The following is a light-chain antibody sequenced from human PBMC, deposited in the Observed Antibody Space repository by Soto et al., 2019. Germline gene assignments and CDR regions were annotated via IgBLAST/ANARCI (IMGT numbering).Light chain of an antibody. CDR1: SSDVGGYNY. CDR2: DVS. Sequence: ALTQPASVSGSPGQSITISCTGTSSDVGGYNYVSWYQQHPGKAPEFMIYDVSNRPSGVSNRFSGSKSGNTASLTISGLQAEDEADYYCSSYTSSGVVFGGGTKLTVL. J-gene: IGLJ2*01. CDR3: SSYTSSGVV. V-gene: IGLV2-14*03.